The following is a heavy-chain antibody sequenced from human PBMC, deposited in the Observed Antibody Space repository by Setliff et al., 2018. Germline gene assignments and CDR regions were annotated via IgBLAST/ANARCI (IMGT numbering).Heavy chain of an antibody. CDR2: IDPSDSYT. Sequence: LGESLKISCKGSGYSFTSYLISWVRQMPGKGLEWVGRIDPSDSYTNYSPSFQGHVTISADKSISTAYLQWSSLKASDTAMYYCARRGRYYYMDVWGKGTTVNVSS. J-gene: IGHJ6*03. V-gene: IGHV5-10-1*01. CDR1: GYSFTSYL. CDR3: ARRGRYYYMDV. D-gene: IGHD3-10*01.